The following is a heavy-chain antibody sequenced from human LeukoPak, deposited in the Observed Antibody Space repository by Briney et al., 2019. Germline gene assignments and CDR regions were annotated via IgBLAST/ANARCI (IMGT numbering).Heavy chain of an antibody. J-gene: IGHJ4*02. CDR3: AKDHSVVGWGDY. CDR1: GFTFSSYG. CDR2: IRYDGSNK. Sequence: PGGSLRLSCAASGFTFSSYGMHWVRQAPGKGLEGVAFIRYDGSNKYYADSVKGRFTISRDNSKNTLYLQMNSLRAEDTAVYYCAKDHSVVGWGDYWGQGTLVTVSS. V-gene: IGHV3-30*02. D-gene: IGHD2-15*01.